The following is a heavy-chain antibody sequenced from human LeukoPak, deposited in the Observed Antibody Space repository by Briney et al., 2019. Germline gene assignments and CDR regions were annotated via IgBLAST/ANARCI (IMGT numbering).Heavy chain of an antibody. D-gene: IGHD6-19*01. J-gene: IGHJ5*02. CDR1: GYTFTSYG. Sequence: ASVKVSCKASGYTFTSYGISWVRQAPGQGLEWMGWISAYNGNTNYAQKLQGRDTMTTDTSTSTAYMELRSLRSDDTAVYYCARELSSGYHKVGFDPWGQGTLVTVSS. CDR2: ISAYNGNT. V-gene: IGHV1-18*01. CDR3: ARELSSGYHKVGFDP.